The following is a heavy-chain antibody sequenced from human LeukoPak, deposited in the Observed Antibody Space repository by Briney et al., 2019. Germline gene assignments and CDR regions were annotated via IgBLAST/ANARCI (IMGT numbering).Heavy chain of an antibody. CDR1: GYTFSGYA. Sequence: GGSLRLSCAASGYTFSGYAMSWVRQAPGKGLEWVSAISGSTGTIYYADSVKGRFTISRDNSKNTLYLQMKSLRAEDTAVYHCARIKGYFDSGDYYGFFDYWGQGTLVTVSS. CDR2: ISGSTGTI. D-gene: IGHD3-9*01. J-gene: IGHJ4*02. CDR3: ARIKGYFDSGDYYGFFDY. V-gene: IGHV3-23*01.